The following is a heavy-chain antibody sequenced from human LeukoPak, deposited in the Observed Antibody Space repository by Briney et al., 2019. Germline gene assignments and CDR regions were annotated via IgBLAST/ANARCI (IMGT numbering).Heavy chain of an antibody. CDR2: MSHSGYP. CDR3: ARADYGDSSRRGYFDY. CDR1: GGSFSGYS. D-gene: IGHD4-23*01. Sequence: SETLSLTCAVYGGSFSGYSWTWIRQPPGKGLERIGEMSHSGYPNYNPSLKSRVAISVDTSKNQFSLKVSSVTAADTAVYYCARADYGDSSRRGYFDYWGQGTLVVVSS. J-gene: IGHJ4*02. V-gene: IGHV4-34*01.